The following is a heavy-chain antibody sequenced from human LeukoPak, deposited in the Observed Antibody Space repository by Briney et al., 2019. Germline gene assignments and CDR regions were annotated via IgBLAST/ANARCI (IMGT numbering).Heavy chain of an antibody. J-gene: IGHJ4*02. V-gene: IGHV4-34*01. CDR2: INHSGST. Sequence: PSETLSLTCAVYGGSFSGYYWSWIRQPPGKGLEWIGEINHSGSTNYNPSLKSRVTISVDTSKNQFSLKLSSVTAADTAVYYCARGKEQLYGTFDYWGQGTLVTVSS. CDR3: ARGKEQLYGTFDY. CDR1: GGSFSGYY. D-gene: IGHD6-6*01.